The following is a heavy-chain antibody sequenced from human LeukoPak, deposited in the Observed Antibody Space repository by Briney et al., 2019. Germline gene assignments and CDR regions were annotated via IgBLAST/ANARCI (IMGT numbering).Heavy chain of an antibody. Sequence: GGSLRLSCAASGFTFSSYAMTWVRQAPGKGLEWVSGISWNSGSIGYADSVKGRFTISRDNAKNSLYLQMNSLRAEDTALYYCAKAQFSNYYDSSGYQYYFDYWGQGTLVTVSS. CDR1: GFTFSSYA. D-gene: IGHD3-22*01. CDR2: ISWNSGSI. J-gene: IGHJ4*02. V-gene: IGHV3-9*01. CDR3: AKAQFSNYYDSSGYQYYFDY.